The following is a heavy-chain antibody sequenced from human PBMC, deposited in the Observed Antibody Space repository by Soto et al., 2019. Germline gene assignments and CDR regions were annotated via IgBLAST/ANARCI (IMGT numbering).Heavy chain of an antibody. CDR3: ARGERITIFGVVITPSFAEPIGHYYYGMDV. CDR1: GYTFISYY. Sequence: GASVKVSCKASGYTFISYYIHWVRQAPGQGLEWMGLINPSDGSTTSLQKFQGRVTITADESTSTAYMELSSLRSEDTAVYYCARGERITIFGVVITPSFAEPIGHYYYGMDVWGQGTTVTVSS. V-gene: IGHV1-46*01. D-gene: IGHD3-3*01. J-gene: IGHJ6*02. CDR2: INPSDGST.